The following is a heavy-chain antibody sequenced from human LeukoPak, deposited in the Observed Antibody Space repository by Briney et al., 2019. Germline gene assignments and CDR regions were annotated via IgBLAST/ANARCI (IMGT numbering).Heavy chain of an antibody. D-gene: IGHD3-10*02. CDR2: ISSGSTI. J-gene: IGHJ6*04. V-gene: IGHV3-48*04. CDR1: GFTFSSYS. Sequence: SGGSLRLSCAASGFTFSSYSMNWVRQAPGKGLEWVSYISSGSTIYYADSVKGRFTISRDNAKNSLYLQMNSLRAEDTAVYYCAELGITMIGGVWGKGTTVTISS. CDR3: AELGITMIGGV.